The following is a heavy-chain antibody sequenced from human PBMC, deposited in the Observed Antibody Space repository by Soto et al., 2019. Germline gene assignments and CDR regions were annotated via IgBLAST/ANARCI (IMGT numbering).Heavy chain of an antibody. Sequence: QVQLVQSGAEVKKPGASVKVSCKASGYTFTSYYMHWVRQAPGQGLEWMGIINPSGGSTSYAQKFQGRVTVTRDMSTSTVYMELRSLRSEDTAVYYCASERPGYCSGGSCYGVGEDYWGQGTLVTVSS. V-gene: IGHV1-46*03. CDR2: INPSGGST. D-gene: IGHD2-15*01. CDR3: ASERPGYCSGGSCYGVGEDY. J-gene: IGHJ4*02. CDR1: GYTFTSYY.